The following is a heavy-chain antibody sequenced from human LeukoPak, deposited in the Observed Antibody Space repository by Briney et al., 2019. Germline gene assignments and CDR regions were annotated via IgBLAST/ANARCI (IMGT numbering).Heavy chain of an antibody. CDR2: IYYSGSI. CDR3: ARGGSSSWPYYYGMDV. Sequence: SETLSLTCTVSGGSINSNAYYWGWIRQPPGKGLEWIGSIYYSGSIYYNPSLKSRVTISVDKSKNQFSLKLSSVTAADTAVYYCARGGSSSWPYYYGMDVWGQGTTVTVSS. J-gene: IGHJ6*02. V-gene: IGHV4-39*07. D-gene: IGHD6-13*01. CDR1: GGSINSNAYY.